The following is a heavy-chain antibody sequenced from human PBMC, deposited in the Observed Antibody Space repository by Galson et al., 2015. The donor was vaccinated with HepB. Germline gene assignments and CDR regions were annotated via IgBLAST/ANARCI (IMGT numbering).Heavy chain of an antibody. J-gene: IGHJ4*02. V-gene: IGHV3-23*01. CDR2: ISGGGIST. D-gene: IGHD6-6*01. CDR1: GFTFSRYS. CDR3: AKDGEYSSSSLDS. Sequence: SLRLSCAASGFTFSRYSMSWVRQAPGKGLEWVSAISGGGISTHYADSVKGRFTISRDNSKNTLYLQMNSPRVEDTARYYCAKDGEYSSSSLDSWGQGTLVTVSS.